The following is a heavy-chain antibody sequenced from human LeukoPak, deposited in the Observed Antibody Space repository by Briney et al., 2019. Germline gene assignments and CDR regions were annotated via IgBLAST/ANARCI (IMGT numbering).Heavy chain of an antibody. D-gene: IGHD2-2*01. CDR3: ARDPSAVTANTYA. CDR1: GFTVSNNW. J-gene: IGHJ5*02. CDR2: IFSGGDT. Sequence: PGGSLRLSCAASGFTVSNNWMNWVRQAPGKGLERVSLIFSGGDTQYADSVKDRYTISRDASKNTLYLQMSNLRAEDTAVYYCARDPSAVTANTYAWGQGTLVTVSS. V-gene: IGHV3-66*01.